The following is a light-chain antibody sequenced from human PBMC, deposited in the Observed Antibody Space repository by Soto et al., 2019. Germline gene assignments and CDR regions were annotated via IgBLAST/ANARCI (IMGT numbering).Light chain of an antibody. J-gene: IGKJ4*01. CDR2: GAS. CDR3: QHYNSRPLT. V-gene: IGKV3-15*01. Sequence: EIVMTQSPGTLSLSPGERATLSCRASQNININLAWYQQKPGQAPRLLIHGASTRAPGVPARFSGSGSGTEFTLAISSLQSEDFAVYYCQHYNSRPLTFGGGTKVEIK. CDR1: QNININ.